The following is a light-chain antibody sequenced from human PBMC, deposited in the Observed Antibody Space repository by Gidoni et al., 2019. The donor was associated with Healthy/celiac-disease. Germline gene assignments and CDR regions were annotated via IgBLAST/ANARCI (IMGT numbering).Light chain of an antibody. CDR2: AAS. V-gene: IGKV1-39*01. CDR1: QSISSY. CDR3: QQSYSTPRT. J-gene: IGKJ2*01. Sequence: DIKMIQSPSSLSASVGGRVTITCRASQSISSYLNWYQQKPGKAPQLLIYAASSLQSGVPSRFSGSGSGTDFTLTISSLQPEDFATYYCQQSYSTPRTFGQGTQLEIK.